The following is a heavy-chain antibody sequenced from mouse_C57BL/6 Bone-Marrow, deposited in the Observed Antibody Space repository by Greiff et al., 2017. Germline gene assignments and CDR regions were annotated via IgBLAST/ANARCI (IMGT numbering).Heavy chain of an antibody. V-gene: IGHV1-4*01. CDR2: INPSSGYT. CDR1: GYTFTSYT. Sequence: VQLQQSGAELARPGASVKMSCKASGYTFTSYTMHWVKQRPGQGLEWIGYINPSSGYTKYNQKFKDKATLTADKSSSTAYMQLSSLTSEDSAVYYCASYYYGSSYGYWGQGTTLTVSS. CDR3: ASYYYGSSYGY. D-gene: IGHD1-1*01. J-gene: IGHJ2*01.